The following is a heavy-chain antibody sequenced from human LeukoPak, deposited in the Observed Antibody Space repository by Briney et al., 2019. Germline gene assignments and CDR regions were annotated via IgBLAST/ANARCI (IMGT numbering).Heavy chain of an antibody. D-gene: IGHD1-26*01. CDR3: ARVGIVGATTKLPFDY. V-gene: IGHV1-24*01. J-gene: IGHJ4*02. CDR2: FDPEDGET. CDR1: GYTLTELS. Sequence: ASVKVSCKVSGYTLTELSMHWVRQAPGKGLEWTGGFDPEDGETIYAQKFQGRVTMTRDTSISTAYMELSRLRSDDTAVYYCARVGIVGATTKLPFDYWGQGTLVTVSS.